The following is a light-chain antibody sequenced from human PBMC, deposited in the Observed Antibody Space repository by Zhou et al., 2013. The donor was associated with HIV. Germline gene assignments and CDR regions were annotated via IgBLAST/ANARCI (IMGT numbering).Light chain of an antibody. CDR1: QSVSGN. V-gene: IGKV3-15*01. CDR2: GAS. Sequence: EIVMTQSPATLSVSPGERATLPCRASQSVSGNLAWYQQKPGQAPRLLIYGASTRATGIPARFGGSGSGTEFTLTISSMQSEDFAVYYCKQYNNWPPWTFGQGTKVEIK. CDR3: KQYNNWPPWT. J-gene: IGKJ1*01.